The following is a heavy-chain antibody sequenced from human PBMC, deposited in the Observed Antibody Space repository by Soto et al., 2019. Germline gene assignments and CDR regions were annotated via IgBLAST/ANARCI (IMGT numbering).Heavy chain of an antibody. J-gene: IGHJ6*02. V-gene: IGHV3-30*18. CDR2: ITYEGSNK. CDR1: GFIFANYG. Sequence: QEQLVESGGGVLEPGRSLRLSCAACGFIFANYGMHWVRQAPGKGLEWVALITYEGSNKYYADAVKGRFTISRDNAKNMVSLQMDSLRAKDTAVYYCAKARGADNRAYYYGLDVWGQGTTVTVSS. D-gene: IGHD1-1*01. CDR3: AKARGADNRAYYYGLDV.